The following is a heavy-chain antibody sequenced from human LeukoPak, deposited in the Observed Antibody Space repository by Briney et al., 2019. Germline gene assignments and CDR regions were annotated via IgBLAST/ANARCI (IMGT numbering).Heavy chain of an antibody. Sequence: GALRLSCAASGCTFSSYWVHWVRQAPGKGLVGVSRINSDGSSTSYADSVKGRFTISRDNAKNTLYLQMNSLRAEDTAVYYCSLGGSYYTLDYWGQGPLVTVSS. J-gene: IGHJ4*02. CDR1: GCTFSSYW. V-gene: IGHV3-74*01. CDR2: INSDGSST. CDR3: SLGGSYYTLDY. D-gene: IGHD1-26*01.